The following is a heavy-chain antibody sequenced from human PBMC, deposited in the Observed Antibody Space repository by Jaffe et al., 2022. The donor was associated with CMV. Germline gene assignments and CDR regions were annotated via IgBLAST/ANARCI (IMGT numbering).Heavy chain of an antibody. D-gene: IGHD1-1*01. Sequence: QVQLVESGGGVVQPGRSLRLSCAASGFTFSSYGMHWVRQAPGKGLEWVAVISYDGSNKYYADSVKGRFTISRDNSKNTLYLQMNSLRAEDTAVYYCAKGGRWKAQNYYYYYGMDVWGQGTTVTVSS. CDR2: ISYDGSNK. V-gene: IGHV3-30*18. CDR3: AKGGRWKAQNYYYYYGMDV. J-gene: IGHJ6*02. CDR1: GFTFSSYG.